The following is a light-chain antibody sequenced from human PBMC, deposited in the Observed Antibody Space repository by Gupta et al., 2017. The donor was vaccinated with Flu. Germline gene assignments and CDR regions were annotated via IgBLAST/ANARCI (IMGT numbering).Light chain of an antibody. V-gene: IGLV2-23*02. J-gene: IGLJ2*01. CDR1: SSDVGNYTL. CDR3: CSFARSIF. Sequence: TGTSSDVGNYTLVSWYQQRPDKAPILMIYEVTKRPSGVSNRFSGSKSGNTASLTISGLQAEDEADYYCCSFARSIFFGGGTKLTVL. CDR2: EVT.